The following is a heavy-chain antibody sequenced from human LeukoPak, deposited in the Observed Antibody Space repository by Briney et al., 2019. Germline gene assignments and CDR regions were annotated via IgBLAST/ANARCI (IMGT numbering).Heavy chain of an antibody. V-gene: IGHV1-24*01. CDR3: ATGYGSVNWFDP. CDR1: GYTLTELS. Sequence: GASVKVSCKVSGYTLTELSMHWVRRAPGKGLEWMGGFDPEDGETIYAQKFQGRVTMTEDTSTDTAYMELSSLRSEDTAVYYCATGYGSVNWFDPWGQGTLVTVSS. CDR2: FDPEDGET. J-gene: IGHJ5*02. D-gene: IGHD3-10*01.